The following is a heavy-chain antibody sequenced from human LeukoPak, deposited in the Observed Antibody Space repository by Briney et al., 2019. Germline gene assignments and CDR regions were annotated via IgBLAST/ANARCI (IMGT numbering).Heavy chain of an antibody. D-gene: IGHD3-10*01. CDR3: AKHSEDDAYYSYYMDV. CDR1: GFTVSSNY. Sequence: GGSLRLSCAASGFTVSSNYMSWVRQAPGKGLEWVSYISSRGTSKYYADSVKGRFTISRDNSKNTLYLQMNSLRAEDTAVYYCAKHSEDDAYYSYYMDVWGKGTTVTVSS. V-gene: IGHV3-23*01. J-gene: IGHJ6*03. CDR2: ISSRGTSK.